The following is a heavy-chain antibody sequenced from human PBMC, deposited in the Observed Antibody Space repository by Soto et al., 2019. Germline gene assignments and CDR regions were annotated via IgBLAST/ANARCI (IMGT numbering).Heavy chain of an antibody. CDR1: GGSISIYY. J-gene: IGHJ4*02. D-gene: IGHD3-22*01. CDR2: IYYSGST. CDR3: ARGGYDSSGYHGYYFDY. Sequence: PSETLSLTCTGSGGSISIYYWSLIRQPPGKGLEWIGYIYYSGSTNYNPSLKSRVTISVDTSKNQFSLKLSSVTAADTAVYYCARGGYDSSGYHGYYFDYWGQGNLVPVSS. V-gene: IGHV4-59*01.